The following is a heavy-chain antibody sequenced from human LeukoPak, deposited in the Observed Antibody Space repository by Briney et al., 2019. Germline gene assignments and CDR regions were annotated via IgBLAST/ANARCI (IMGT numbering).Heavy chain of an antibody. CDR3: ARDFNHYGEVVSRWFDP. D-gene: IGHD4-17*01. Sequence: QPGGSLRLSCEASEFTFSSFAMNWVRQAPGKGLEWVSYISGSSHTTYYADSVTGRFTVSRDNAKNSLYLQMNSLRSDDTAVYYCARDFNHYGEVVSRWFDPWGQGTLVIVSS. J-gene: IGHJ5*02. CDR1: EFTFSSFA. V-gene: IGHV3-48*01. CDR2: ISGSSHTT.